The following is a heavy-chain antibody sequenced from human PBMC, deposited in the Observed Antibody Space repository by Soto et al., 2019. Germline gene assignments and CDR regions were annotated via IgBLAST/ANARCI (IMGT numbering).Heavy chain of an antibody. D-gene: IGHD6-13*01. CDR1: GGSISSYY. CDR2: IYYSGST. CDR3: ARGHSSSWYVRFTPYYYYGMDV. Sequence: TSETLSLTCTGSGGSISSYYWSWIRQPPGKGLEWIGYIYYSGSTNYNPSLKSRVTISVDTSKNQFSLKLSSVTAADTAVYYCARGHSSSWYVRFTPYYYYGMDVWGQGTTVTSP. J-gene: IGHJ6*02. V-gene: IGHV4-59*01.